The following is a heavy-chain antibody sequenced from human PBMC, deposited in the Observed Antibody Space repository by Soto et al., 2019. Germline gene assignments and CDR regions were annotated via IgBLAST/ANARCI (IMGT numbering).Heavy chain of an antibody. CDR1: GASISSSSYY. V-gene: IGHV4-39*01. D-gene: IGHD3-22*01. Sequence: ETLSLTCTVSGASISSSSYYWGWIRQPPGKGLEWIGSIYYSGSTYYNPSLKSRVTISVDTSKNQFSLKLSSVTAADTAVYYCARLGGYYQAFDQWGQGSLVTVSS. CDR2: IYYSGST. CDR3: ARLGGYYQAFDQ. J-gene: IGHJ4*02.